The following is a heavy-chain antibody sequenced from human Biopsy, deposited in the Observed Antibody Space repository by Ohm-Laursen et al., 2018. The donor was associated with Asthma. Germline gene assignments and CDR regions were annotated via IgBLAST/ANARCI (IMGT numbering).Heavy chain of an antibody. CDR1: GGTFSNFA. J-gene: IGHJ4*02. D-gene: IGHD4-17*01. Sequence: ASVKVSCNAPGGTFSNFAISWVRQAPGQGLEWMGGHDHEEGGTVNARRFQGRVTMTEDTSTDTAYMELSSLSSDDTAVYYCASDFPKDYVRYNFQFWGQGTLATVSS. V-gene: IGHV1-24*01. CDR2: HDHEEGGT. CDR3: ASDFPKDYVRYNFQF.